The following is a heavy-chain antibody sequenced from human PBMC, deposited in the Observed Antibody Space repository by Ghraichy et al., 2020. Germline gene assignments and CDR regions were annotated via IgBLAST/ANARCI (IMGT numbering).Heavy chain of an antibody. CDR3: ARLLRRYYYGMDV. J-gene: IGHJ6*02. V-gene: IGHV4-34*01. Sequence: SETLSLTCAVYGGSFSGYYWSWIRQPPGKGLEWIGEINHSGSTNYNPSLKSRVTISVDTSKNQFSLKLSSVTAADTAVYYCARLLRRYYYGMDVWGQGTTVTVSS. CDR2: INHSGST. D-gene: IGHD2-15*01. CDR1: GGSFSGYY.